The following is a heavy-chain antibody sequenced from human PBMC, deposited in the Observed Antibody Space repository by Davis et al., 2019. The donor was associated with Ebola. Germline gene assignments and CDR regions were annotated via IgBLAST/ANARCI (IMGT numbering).Heavy chain of an antibody. J-gene: IGHJ4*02. CDR2: IKQDGSEK. CDR3: ARDPRNDILTEEDY. D-gene: IGHD3-9*01. CDR1: GFSFSTYW. Sequence: PGGSLRLSCAASGFSFSTYWMSWVRQAPGKGLEWVANIKQDGSEKYYVDSVKGRFTISRDNAKNSLYLQMNSLRAEDTAVYYCARDPRNDILTEEDYWGQGTLVTVSS. V-gene: IGHV3-7*03.